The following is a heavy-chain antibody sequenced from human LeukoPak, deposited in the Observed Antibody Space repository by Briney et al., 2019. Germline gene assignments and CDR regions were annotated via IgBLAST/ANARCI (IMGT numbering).Heavy chain of an antibody. V-gene: IGHV3-21*01. CDR3: AREFFVAGTGHFQH. J-gene: IGHJ1*01. CDR2: ISSSSSYI. CDR1: GFTFSSYS. D-gene: IGHD1-1*01. Sequence: GGSLRLSCAASGFTFSSYSMNWVRQAPGKGLEWVSSISSSSSYIYYADSVKGRFTISGDNAKNSLYLQMNSLRAEDTAVYYCAREFFVAGTGHFQHWGQGTLVTVSS.